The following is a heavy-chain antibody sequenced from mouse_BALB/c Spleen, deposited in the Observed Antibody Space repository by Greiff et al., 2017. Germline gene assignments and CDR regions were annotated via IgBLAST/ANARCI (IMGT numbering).Heavy chain of an antibody. Sequence: QLQQPGAELVKPGASVKLSCKASGYTFTSYWMHWVKQRPGQGLEWIGEINPSNGRTNYNEKFKSKATLTVDKSSSTAYMQLSSLTSEDSAVYYCARRTTVVRNAMDYWGQGTSVTVSS. J-gene: IGHJ4*01. D-gene: IGHD1-1*01. V-gene: IGHV1S81*02. CDR3: ARRTTVVRNAMDY. CDR2: INPSNGRT. CDR1: GYTFTSYW.